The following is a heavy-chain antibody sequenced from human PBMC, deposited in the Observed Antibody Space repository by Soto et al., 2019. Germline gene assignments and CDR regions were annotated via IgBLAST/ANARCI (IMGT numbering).Heavy chain of an antibody. D-gene: IGHD6-19*01. V-gene: IGHV1-18*01. CDR2: ISANNGNT. CDR3: AGGAYGSGWYGEYFQH. Sequence: ASVKVSCKASGYTFSSYSISWVRQAPGQGLEWMGWISANNGNTNYAQKLQGRVTMTTDTSTSTAYMELRSLGSDDTALYYCAGGAYGSGWYGEYFQHWGQGTLVTVSS. J-gene: IGHJ1*01. CDR1: GYTFSSYS.